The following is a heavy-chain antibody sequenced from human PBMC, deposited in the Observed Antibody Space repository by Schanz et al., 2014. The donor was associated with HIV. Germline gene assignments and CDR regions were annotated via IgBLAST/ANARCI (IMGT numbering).Heavy chain of an antibody. J-gene: IGHJ4*02. CDR1: GFNFNNYA. CDR3: AKPGYDSRGNSQSHFDY. CDR2: ISESGGRT. Sequence: EVQLLESGGGLEQPGGSLRLSCAASGFNFNNYAMTWVRQAPGKGLEWVSSISESGGRTYYADSVNGRFTISRDNSKNTLYLQMTTLRIDDTAVYYCAKPGYDSRGNSQSHFDYWGQGTLVTVSS. V-gene: IGHV3-23*01. D-gene: IGHD3-22*01.